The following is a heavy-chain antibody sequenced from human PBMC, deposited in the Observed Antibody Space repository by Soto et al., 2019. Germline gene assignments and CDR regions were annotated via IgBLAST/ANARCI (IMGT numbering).Heavy chain of an antibody. CDR1: GGSISSVGYY. J-gene: IGHJ6*02. CDR2: IYYSGST. V-gene: IGHV4-31*03. D-gene: IGHD3-10*01. Sequence: SETLSLTCTVSGGSISSVGYYWSWIRQHPGKGLEWIGYIYYSGSTYYNPSLKSRVTISVDTSKNQFSLKLSSVTAADTAVYYCARELRFGEDYYGMDVWGQGTTVTVSS. CDR3: ARELRFGEDYYGMDV.